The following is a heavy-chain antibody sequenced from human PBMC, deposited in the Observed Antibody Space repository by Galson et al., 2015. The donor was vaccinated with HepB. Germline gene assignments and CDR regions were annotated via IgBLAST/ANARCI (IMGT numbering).Heavy chain of an antibody. Sequence: SVKVSCKASGYTFTRYAMNWVRQAPGQGLEWMGWINTNTGNPTYVQGFGGRFVFSLATSVSTAYLQISSLKAEDTAVYYCARREYTYGDSFEVKFWGQGTLVTVSS. CDR3: ARREYTYGDSFEVKF. CDR2: INTNTGNP. J-gene: IGHJ4*02. CDR1: GYTFTRYA. V-gene: IGHV7-4-1*02. D-gene: IGHD5-18*01.